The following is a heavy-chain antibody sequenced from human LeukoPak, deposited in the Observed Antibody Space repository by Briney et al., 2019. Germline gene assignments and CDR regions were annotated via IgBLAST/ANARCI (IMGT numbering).Heavy chain of an antibody. CDR3: TTDARSNFWSGYEQYYFDF. J-gene: IGHJ4*02. CDR1: GFSFSNAW. D-gene: IGHD3-3*01. V-gene: IGHV3-15*04. Sequence: GGSLRLSCAASGFSFSNAWMSWVRQAPGKGLEWVGRIESKTDGGTTYYAAPVKGRFTISRDDSKNTLYLQINSLKTEDTAVYYCTTDARSNFWSGYEQYYFDFWGQGTLVTVSS. CDR2: IESKTDGGTT.